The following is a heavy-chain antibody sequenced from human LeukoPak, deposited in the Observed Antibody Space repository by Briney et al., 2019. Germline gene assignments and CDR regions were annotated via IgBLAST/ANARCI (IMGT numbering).Heavy chain of an antibody. CDR3: ARPSMGYSPSWHFDY. D-gene: IGHD6-13*01. V-gene: IGHV4-59*01. CDR1: DTSTSSDY. Sequence: TLSLTCTVPDTSTSSDYCSWIRQPPDKGLEWSGNSYHSGSTNYNPSLQSRVTISVDTSKKQYFLKLSSVTAADTAVYYCARPSMGYSPSWHFDYWGQGTLVTVSS. CDR2: SYHSGST. J-gene: IGHJ4*02.